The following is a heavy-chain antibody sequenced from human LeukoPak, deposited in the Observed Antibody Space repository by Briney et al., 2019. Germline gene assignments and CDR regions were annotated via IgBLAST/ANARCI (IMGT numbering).Heavy chain of an antibody. Sequence: GGSLRLSCAASGFAFRSYAMSWVRQAPGKGLEWVANIKEDGSEKNYVDSVKGRFTISRDNAKNSLYLQMNSLRDEDTAVYYCARDNRGGWPFDFWGQGALVTVSS. CDR3: ARDNRGGWPFDF. J-gene: IGHJ4*02. V-gene: IGHV3-7*01. D-gene: IGHD6-19*01. CDR2: IKEDGSEK. CDR1: GFAFRSYA.